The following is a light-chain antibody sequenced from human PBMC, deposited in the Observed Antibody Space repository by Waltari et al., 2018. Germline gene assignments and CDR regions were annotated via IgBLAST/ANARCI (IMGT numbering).Light chain of an antibody. V-gene: IGLV3-19*01. J-gene: IGLJ1*01. CDR3: NSRDSNGNPFV. Sequence: SSELTQAPAVSVALGQTVRITCQGDSRRYSYQNWYRQKPGQAPLLVMYGKNNRPSGIPDRFSGSYSGDTASLTITGAQAEDEADYYCNSRDSNGNPFVFGPATKVTVL. CDR1: SRRYSY. CDR2: GKN.